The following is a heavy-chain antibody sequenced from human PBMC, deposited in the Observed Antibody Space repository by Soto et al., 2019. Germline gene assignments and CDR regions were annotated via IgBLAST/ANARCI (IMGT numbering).Heavy chain of an antibody. CDR2: INPSGGST. CDR3: ASGITMVRGVPDPNYYYYGMDV. CDR1: GYTFTSYY. D-gene: IGHD3-10*01. Sequence: ASVKVSCKASGYTFTSYYMHWVRQAPGQGLEWMGIINPSGGSTSYAQKFQGRVTMTRDTSTSTVYMELSSLRSEDTAVYYCASGITMVRGVPDPNYYYYGMDVWGQGTTVTVSS. V-gene: IGHV1-46*01. J-gene: IGHJ6*02.